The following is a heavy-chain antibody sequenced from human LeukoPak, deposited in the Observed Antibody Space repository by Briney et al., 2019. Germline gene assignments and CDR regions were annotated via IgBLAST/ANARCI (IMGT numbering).Heavy chain of an antibody. D-gene: IGHD4/OR15-4a*01. V-gene: IGHV3-13*01. Sequence: GGSLRLSCAASGFTFSSYDMHWVRQATGKGLEWVSAIGTAGDTYYPGSVKGRFTISRENAKNSLYLQMNSLRAGDTAVYYCARVFGAGYSDYWGQGTLVTVSS. CDR1: GFTFSSYD. J-gene: IGHJ4*02. CDR3: ARVFGAGYSDY. CDR2: IGTAGDT.